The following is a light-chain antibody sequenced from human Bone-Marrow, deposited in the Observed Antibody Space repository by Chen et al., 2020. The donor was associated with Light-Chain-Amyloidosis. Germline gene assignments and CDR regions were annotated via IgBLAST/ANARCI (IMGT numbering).Light chain of an antibody. J-gene: IGLJ3*02. Sequence: NFMLTQPHSVSESPGKTVIISCTRSSGSIATNYVQWYQQRRGSSPTTVIYEDDQRPSGVPDRFSGSLASSSNSAYLTISGLKTDGEADYYCQSYQGSSQGVFGGGTKLTVL. CDR2: EDD. V-gene: IGLV6-57*01. CDR3: QSYQGSSQGV. CDR1: SGSIATNY.